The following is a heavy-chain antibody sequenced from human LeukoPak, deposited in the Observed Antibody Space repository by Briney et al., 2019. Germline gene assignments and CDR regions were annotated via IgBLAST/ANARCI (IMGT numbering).Heavy chain of an antibody. CDR3: ATRGGCYFDY. V-gene: IGHV3-21*01. J-gene: IGHJ4*02. D-gene: IGHD3-16*01. CDR1: GXAFSSYS. Sequence: GGSLRLSCAASGXAFSSYSMNWVRQAPGKGLEWVWSGSISTSYIYYADSVKGRFTISRDNATNSLYLQMNSLRAEDTAVYYCATRGGCYFDYWGQGTLVTVS. CDR2: GSISTSYI.